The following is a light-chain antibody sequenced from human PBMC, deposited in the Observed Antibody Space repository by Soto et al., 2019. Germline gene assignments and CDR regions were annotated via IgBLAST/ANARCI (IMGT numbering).Light chain of an antibody. CDR1: QAVSSN. Sequence: EIVMTQSPATLSVSPGDTATLSCRASQAVSSNLAWYQQKPGQAPRLLMYGASTRATGIPARFSGSGSGTDVTLTISSLQSEDFAVYYCQQYNNWPPLTFGGGTKVEMK. CDR2: GAS. V-gene: IGKV3-15*01. CDR3: QQYNNWPPLT. J-gene: IGKJ4*01.